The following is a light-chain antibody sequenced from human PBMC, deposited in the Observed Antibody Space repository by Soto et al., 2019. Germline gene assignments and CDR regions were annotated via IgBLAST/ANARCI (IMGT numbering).Light chain of an antibody. CDR1: SSNIGSNS. Sequence: QSVLTQPPSASGTPGQRVTISCSGSSSNIGSNSVYWYQQLPGTAPKLLIYRNNQRPSGVPDRVSGSKSGTSASLAISGLRFGDGADYYCAAWDNSLSGWVFGGGTKLTVL. CDR3: AAWDNSLSGWV. V-gene: IGLV1-47*01. J-gene: IGLJ3*02. CDR2: RNN.